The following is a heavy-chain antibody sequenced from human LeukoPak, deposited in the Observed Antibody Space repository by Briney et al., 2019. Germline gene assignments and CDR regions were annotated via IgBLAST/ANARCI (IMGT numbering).Heavy chain of an antibody. D-gene: IGHD2-15*01. CDR3: AREVGAIVVVVAATPPDWFDP. CDR2: IYHSGST. J-gene: IGHJ5*02. CDR1: GYSISSGYY. V-gene: IGHV4-38-2*02. Sequence: SETLSLTCTVSGYSISSGYYWGWIRQPPGKGLEWIGSIYHSGSTYYNPSLKSRVTISVDTSKNQFSLKLSSVTAADTAVYYCAREVGAIVVVVAATPPDWFDPWGQGTLVTVSS.